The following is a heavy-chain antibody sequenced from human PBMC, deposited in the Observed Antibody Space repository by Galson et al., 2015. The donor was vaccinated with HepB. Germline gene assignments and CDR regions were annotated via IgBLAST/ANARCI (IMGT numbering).Heavy chain of an antibody. CDR3: TKDHDSGPTPLRAFDI. CDR2: IWYDGSNK. Sequence: SLRLSCAASGFTFSTYGMHWVRQAPGKGLEWVAVIWYDGSNKYYADSVKGRFTISRDNSKSTLYLQMDSLRGEDTAVYYCTKDHDSGPTPLRAFDIWGQGTMVTVSS. CDR1: GFTFSTYG. D-gene: IGHD6-19*01. V-gene: IGHV3-33*06. J-gene: IGHJ3*02.